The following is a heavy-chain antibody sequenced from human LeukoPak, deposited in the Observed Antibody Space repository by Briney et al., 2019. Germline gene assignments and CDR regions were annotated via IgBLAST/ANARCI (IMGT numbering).Heavy chain of an antibody. Sequence: SETLSLTCTVSGGSISSSSYYWGWIRQPPGKGLEWIVSIYYSGSTYYNPSLKSRVTISVDTTKNQFSLKLSSVTAADTAVYYCARLRLDLYYYDSSGYIDYWGQGTLVTVSS. V-gene: IGHV4-39*01. CDR3: ARLRLDLYYYDSSGYIDY. D-gene: IGHD3-22*01. CDR1: GGSISSSSYY. J-gene: IGHJ4*02. CDR2: IYYSGST.